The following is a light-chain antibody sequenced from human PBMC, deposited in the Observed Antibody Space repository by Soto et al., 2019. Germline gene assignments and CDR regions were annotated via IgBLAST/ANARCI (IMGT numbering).Light chain of an antibody. J-gene: IGKJ1*01. CDR2: DAS. CDR1: QSISSRY. V-gene: IGKV3-20*01. CDR3: QQYGVRT. Sequence: PGERATLSCRASQSISSRYLAWYQQKPGQAPRLLIYDASSRATGIPDRFSGSGSGTDFTLTISRLEPEDFAVYYCQQYGVRTVGQGTKVEIK.